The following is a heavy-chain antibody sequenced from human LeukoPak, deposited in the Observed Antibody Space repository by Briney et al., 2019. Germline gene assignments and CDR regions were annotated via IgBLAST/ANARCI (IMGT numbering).Heavy chain of an antibody. J-gene: IGHJ5*02. V-gene: IGHV4-38-2*02. D-gene: IGHD6-19*01. CDR1: GYSISSGYC. Sequence: SETLSLTCTVSGYSISSGYCWGWIRQPPGKGLEWIGYIYPRGSTYYNPSLKSRVILSLDKSANQFSLNLSSVTAADTAVYYCARDIAVAGPNWFDPWGQGTLVTVSS. CDR3: ARDIAVAGPNWFDP. CDR2: IYPRGST.